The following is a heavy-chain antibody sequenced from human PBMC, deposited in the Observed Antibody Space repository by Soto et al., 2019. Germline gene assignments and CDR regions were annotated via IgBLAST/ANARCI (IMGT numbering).Heavy chain of an antibody. CDR1: GYTFTSYD. V-gene: IGHV1-8*01. CDR3: ARRGYDFWSGYGPNWFDP. Sequence: ASVKVSCKASGYTFTSYDINWVRQATGQGLEWMGWMNPNSGNTGYAQKFQGRVTMTRNTSISTAYMELSSLRSEDTAVYYCARRGYDFWSGYGPNWFDPWGQGTLATVSS. CDR2: MNPNSGNT. D-gene: IGHD3-3*01. J-gene: IGHJ5*02.